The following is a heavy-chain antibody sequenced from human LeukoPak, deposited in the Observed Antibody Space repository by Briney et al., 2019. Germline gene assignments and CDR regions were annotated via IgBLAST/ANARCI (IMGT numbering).Heavy chain of an antibody. J-gene: IGHJ4*02. CDR3: ARVSTGGWSSFDY. Sequence: GGSLRLSCAASGFSFSNYGMHWVRQAPGKGLEWAAVIWYDGSNKNYADSVKGRFTISRDNSKNTLYLQMNSLRAEDTAVYYCARVSTGGWSSFDYWGQGTLVTVSS. CDR2: IWYDGSNK. D-gene: IGHD6-19*01. V-gene: IGHV3-33*01. CDR1: GFSFSNYG.